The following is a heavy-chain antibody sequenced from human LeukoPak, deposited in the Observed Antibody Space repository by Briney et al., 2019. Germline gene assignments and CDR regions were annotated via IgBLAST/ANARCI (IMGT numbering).Heavy chain of an antibody. J-gene: IGHJ5*02. D-gene: IGHD6-13*01. V-gene: IGHV1-2*02. CDR1: GYTFTDHY. Sequence: ASVKVSCKASGYTFTDHYMHWVRQAPGQGLEWMGWINPNSGGTSYAQKFQGRVTMTRDTSISTAYMELSSLRSDDTAVYFCARVGTSWYMEYWFDPWGQGTLVTVSS. CDR2: INPNSGGT. CDR3: ARVGTSWYMEYWFDP.